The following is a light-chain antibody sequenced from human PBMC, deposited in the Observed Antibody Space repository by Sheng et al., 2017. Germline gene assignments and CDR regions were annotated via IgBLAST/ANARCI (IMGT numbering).Light chain of an antibody. CDR2: DNN. J-gene: IGLJ3*02. Sequence: QSVLTQPPSVSAAPGQKVTISCSGSTSNIANNYVSWYQQLPGTAPKLLIYDNNKRPSGIPDRYSGSRSDTSAILAITGLQTGDEADYYCGTWDSSLSVWVFGGGTRPDRP. CDR3: GTWDSSLSVWV. CDR1: TSNIANNY. V-gene: IGLV1-51*01.